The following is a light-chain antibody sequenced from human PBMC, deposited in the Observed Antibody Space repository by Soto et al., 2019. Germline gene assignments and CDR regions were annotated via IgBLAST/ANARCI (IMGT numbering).Light chain of an antibody. CDR1: SSDVGGYNY. CDR2: EVS. Sequence: QSALTQPASVSGSPGQSITISCTGTSSDVGGYNYVSWYQQHPGKAPKLMIYEVSNRPSGVSNRFSGSKSGNTASLTISGLQAEDEADYYCSSYTSRTHVVFGGGTKVTVL. V-gene: IGLV2-14*01. J-gene: IGLJ2*01. CDR3: SSYTSRTHVV.